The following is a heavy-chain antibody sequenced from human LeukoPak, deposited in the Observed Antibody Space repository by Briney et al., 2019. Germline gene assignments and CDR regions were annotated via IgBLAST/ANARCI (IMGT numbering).Heavy chain of an antibody. CDR3: ARVGNTGDAVIIPAAMGFDN. CDR1: GFIFGDYN. J-gene: IGHJ4*02. Sequence: GGSLRLSCAASGFIFGDYNMNWVRQVPGKGLEWISYMSSTSTTIFYADSVKGRFTISRDNAKNSLYLQMNSLRAEDTAVYFCARVGNTGDAVIIPAAMGFDNWGQGTVVTVFS. CDR2: MSSTSTTI. D-gene: IGHD2-2*01. V-gene: IGHV3-48*01.